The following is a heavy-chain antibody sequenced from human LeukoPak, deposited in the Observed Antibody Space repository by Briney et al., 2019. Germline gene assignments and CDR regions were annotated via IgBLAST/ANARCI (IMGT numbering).Heavy chain of an antibody. V-gene: IGHV4-34*01. CDR1: GGSFRGYY. CDR2: INHSGST. Sequence: SETLSLTCAVYGGSFRGYYWSWIRQPPGKGLEWIGEINHSGSTNYNPSLKSRVTISVDTSKNQFSLKLSSVTAADTAVYYCARGAKAFDIWGQGTMVTVSS. CDR3: ARGAKAFDI. J-gene: IGHJ3*02.